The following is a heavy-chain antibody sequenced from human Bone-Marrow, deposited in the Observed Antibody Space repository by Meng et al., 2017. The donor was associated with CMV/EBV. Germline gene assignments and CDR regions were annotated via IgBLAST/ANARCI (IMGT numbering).Heavy chain of an antibody. Sequence: GGSLRLSCVASGFKFSTYWMNWVRQAPGKGLEWVAVIWYDGRKKYYADSVKGRFTISRDNSKNSLYLQMNSLRDEDTAVYYCVKDLYGGFFPYGMDVWGQGTTVTVSS. CDR3: VKDLYGGFFPYGMDV. D-gene: IGHD5-12*01. CDR2: IWYDGRKK. J-gene: IGHJ6*01. CDR1: GFKFSTYW. V-gene: IGHV3-33*06.